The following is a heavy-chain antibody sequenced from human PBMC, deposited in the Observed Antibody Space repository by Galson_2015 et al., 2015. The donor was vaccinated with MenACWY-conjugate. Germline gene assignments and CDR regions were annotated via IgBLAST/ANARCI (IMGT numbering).Heavy chain of an antibody. Sequence: ALRLACAASGFLFSTYAMTWVGQAPGEGLEWVSAISSSSGATTYYADAVKGRLTVSRDISRDTLFLQMDKLSAEDTVVYYCANMAVLTTSAFDFWGQGTLVTVSS. CDR2: ISSSSGATT. CDR1: GFLFSTYA. J-gene: IGHJ4*02. D-gene: IGHD1-1*01. V-gene: IGHV3-23*01. CDR3: ANMAVLTTSAFDF.